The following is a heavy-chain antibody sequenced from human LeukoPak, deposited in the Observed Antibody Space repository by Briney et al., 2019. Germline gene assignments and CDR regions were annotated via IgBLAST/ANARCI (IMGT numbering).Heavy chain of an antibody. CDR3: ARAVGATNNAFDI. J-gene: IGHJ3*02. CDR2: INPNSGGT. Sequence: ASVKVSCKASGYTFTGYYMHWVRQAPGQGLEWMGWINPNSGGTNYAQKFQGRVTMTRDTSIGTAYMELSRLRSDDTAVYYCARAVGATNNAFDIWGQGTMVTVSS. V-gene: IGHV1-2*02. CDR1: GYTFTGYY. D-gene: IGHD1-26*01.